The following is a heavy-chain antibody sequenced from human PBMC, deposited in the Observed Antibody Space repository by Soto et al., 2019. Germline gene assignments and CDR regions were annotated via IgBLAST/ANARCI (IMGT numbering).Heavy chain of an antibody. J-gene: IGHJ3*02. V-gene: IGHV4-61*08. CDR3: ARDSGITAFDI. CDR2: IYYSGST. CDR1: GGSVSSSGYQ. Sequence: QVQLQESGPGLVKPSEILSLICTVSGGSVSSSGYQWNWIRQPPGKGLEWIGDIYYSGSTIYNPSPKSRVTISVDTSKNQFSLKLSSVTAADTAVYFCARDSGITAFDIWGQGTMVTVSS. D-gene: IGHD3-10*01.